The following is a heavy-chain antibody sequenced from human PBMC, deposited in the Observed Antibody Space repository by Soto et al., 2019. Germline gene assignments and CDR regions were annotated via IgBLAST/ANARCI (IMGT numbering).Heavy chain of an antibody. CDR2: VHPRGST. CDR3: ARVSFSVTTGSFFGT. Sequence: VQLQESGPGLVEPSGTLSVSCVVSDDSLNSADWWAWVRQPPGKVLEWVGEVHPRGSTHYNAALSSGFSVSVIGSQRQFSPSLAPVTAADTVVFYCARVSFSVTTGSFFGTWGQGTLVKVSS. V-gene: IGHV4-4*02. CDR1: DDSLNSADW. D-gene: IGHD4-17*01. J-gene: IGHJ4*02.